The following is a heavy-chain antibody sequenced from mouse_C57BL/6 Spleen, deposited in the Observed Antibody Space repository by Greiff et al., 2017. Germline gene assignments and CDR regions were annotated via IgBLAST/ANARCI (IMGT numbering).Heavy chain of an antibody. CDR2: IYPRSGNT. V-gene: IGHV1-81*01. D-gene: IGHD2-4*01. Sequence: QVQLQQSGAELARPGASVKLSCTASGYTFTSYGISWVKQRTGQGLEWIGEIYPRSGNTYYNEKFKGKATLTADKSSSTAYMELRSLTSEDSAVYFCARRSYDYDGFAYWGQGTLVTVSA. J-gene: IGHJ3*01. CDR1: GYTFTSYG. CDR3: ARRSYDYDGFAY.